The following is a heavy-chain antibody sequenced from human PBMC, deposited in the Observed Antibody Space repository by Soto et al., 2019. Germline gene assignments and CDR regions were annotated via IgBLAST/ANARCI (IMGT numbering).Heavy chain of an antibody. CDR2: INPSGGST. V-gene: IGHV1-46*01. D-gene: IGHD3-22*01. CDR1: GYTFTSYY. J-gene: IGHJ3*02. Sequence: ASVKVSCKASGYTFTSYYMHWVRQAPGQGLEWMGIINPSGGSTSYAQKFQGRVTMTRDTSTSTVYMELSSLRSEDTAVYYCARGLHYYDSTRGGFDIWGQGTMVTVSS. CDR3: ARGLHYYDSTRGGFDI.